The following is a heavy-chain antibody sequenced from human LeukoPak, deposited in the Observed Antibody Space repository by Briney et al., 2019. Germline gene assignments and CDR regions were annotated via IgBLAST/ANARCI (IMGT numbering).Heavy chain of an antibody. V-gene: IGHV4-34*01. CDR2: INHSGST. D-gene: IGHD3-16*02. Sequence: SETLSLTCAVYGGSSSGYYWSWIRQPPGKGLEWIGEINHSGSTNYNPSLKSRVTISVDTSKNQFSLKLSSVTAADTAVYYCARIYVWGSYRFDYWGQGTLVTVSS. CDR1: GGSSSGYY. J-gene: IGHJ4*02. CDR3: ARIYVWGSYRFDY.